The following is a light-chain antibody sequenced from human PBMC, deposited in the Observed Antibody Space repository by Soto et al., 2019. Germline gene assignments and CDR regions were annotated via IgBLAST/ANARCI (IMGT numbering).Light chain of an antibody. CDR3: KQANSFPLT. Sequence: DIQMTQSPASVSASVGDRVTISCRASQSISSRLAWYQQKPGKAPRLLIYAASSLQSGVPSRFSGSGSGTDFTLPISSLQHEEFATYYCKQANSFPLTFGGGTKVEIK. CDR1: QSISSR. V-gene: IGKV1-12*01. CDR2: AAS. J-gene: IGKJ4*01.